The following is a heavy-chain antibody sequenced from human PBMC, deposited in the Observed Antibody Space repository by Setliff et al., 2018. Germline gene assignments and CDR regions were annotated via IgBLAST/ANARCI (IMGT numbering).Heavy chain of an antibody. CDR2: INSGGSLI. Sequence: GGSLRLSCAASGFTFSNYEMNWVRQAPGKGLEWVSYINSGGSLIYYADSVKGRFTISRDNAKSSLYLQMNSLRAEDTAVFYCARDLIRGAPNWFDPWGQGTLVTVSS. CDR3: ARDLIRGAPNWFDP. CDR1: GFTFSNYE. D-gene: IGHD3-10*01. J-gene: IGHJ5*02. V-gene: IGHV3-48*03.